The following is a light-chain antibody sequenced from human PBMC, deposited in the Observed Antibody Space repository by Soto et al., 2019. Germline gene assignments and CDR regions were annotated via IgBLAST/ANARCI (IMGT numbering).Light chain of an antibody. CDR3: QQYSTSAT. Sequence: DIQMTQSPSTLSASLGDRVAITCRASQSISTYLAWYRHKPGEAPKLLIYGASSLEGGVPSRFSGSGSGTDFTLTISSLQPDDFATYYCQQYSTSATFGQGTKVDIK. CDR1: QSISTY. V-gene: IGKV1-5*01. J-gene: IGKJ1*01. CDR2: GAS.